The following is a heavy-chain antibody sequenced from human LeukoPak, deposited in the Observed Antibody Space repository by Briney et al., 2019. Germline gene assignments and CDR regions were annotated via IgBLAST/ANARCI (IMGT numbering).Heavy chain of an antibody. D-gene: IGHD5-12*01. CDR3: ARVYSGYDYPFDF. J-gene: IGHJ4*02. Sequence: PSETLSLTCTVSGGSISSYYWSWIRQPPGKGLEWIGYIYYSGSTNYNPSLKSRVTISVDTSKNHFSLKLTSVTAADTAVYYCARVYSGYDYPFDFWGQGTLVTVSS. CDR1: GGSISSYY. V-gene: IGHV4-59*08. CDR2: IYYSGST.